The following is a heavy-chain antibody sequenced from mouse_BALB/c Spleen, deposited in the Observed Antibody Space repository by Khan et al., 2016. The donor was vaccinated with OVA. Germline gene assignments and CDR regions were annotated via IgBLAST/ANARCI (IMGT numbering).Heavy chain of an antibody. CDR1: GYSLTNYG. V-gene: IGHV2-2*02. J-gene: IGHJ3*01. D-gene: IGHD2-4*01. CDR3: ARNYDYDEGLTY. Sequence: QVRLQQSGPGLVQPSQSLSITCTVSGYSLTNYGVHWVSQSPGKGLVWLGLIWSGGSTDYYAAFISRLSISKDKSKGQVFCKMNSVQANDTALYYCARNYDYDEGLTYWGQGTLVTVSA. CDR2: IWSGGST.